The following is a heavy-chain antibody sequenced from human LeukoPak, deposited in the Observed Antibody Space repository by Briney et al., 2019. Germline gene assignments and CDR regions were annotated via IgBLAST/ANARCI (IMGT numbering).Heavy chain of an antibody. CDR2: ISYDGSNN. CDR1: GFTFSSYG. V-gene: IGHV3-30*18. Sequence: GGSLRLSCAASGFTFSSYGMHWVRQAPGKGLEWVAVISYDGSNNYYADSVKGRFTISRDNSKTTLYLQMNSLRAEDTAVYYCAKDRGRYEIDYWGQGTLVTVSS. CDR3: AKDRGRYEIDY. D-gene: IGHD5-12*01. J-gene: IGHJ4*02.